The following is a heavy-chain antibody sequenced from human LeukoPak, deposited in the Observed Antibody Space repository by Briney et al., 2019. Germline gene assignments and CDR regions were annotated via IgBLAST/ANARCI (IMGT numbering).Heavy chain of an antibody. J-gene: IGHJ4*02. CDR2: INPSGGST. CDR1: GGTFSSYA. CDR3: ARGSVVVVTAILSLGY. V-gene: IGHV1-46*01. D-gene: IGHD2-21*02. Sequence: ASVKVSCKASGGTFSSYAISWVRQAPGQGLEWMGIINPSGGSTSYAQKFQGRVTMTRDTSTSTVYMELSSLRSEDTAVYYCARGSVVVVTAILSLGYWGQGTLVTVSS.